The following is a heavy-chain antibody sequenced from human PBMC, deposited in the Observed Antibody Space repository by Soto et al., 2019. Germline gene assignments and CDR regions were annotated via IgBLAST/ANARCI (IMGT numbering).Heavy chain of an antibody. Sequence: EVQLVESGGGLIQPGGSLRLSCAAYGFTVTSNYMTWVRQAPGKGLEWVSILYTGGSTYYSDSVKGRSTISRDTPKNTVFLQLNSLRAEDTAIYYCARATRYFGSFDSWGQGTLVSVAS. J-gene: IGHJ4*02. V-gene: IGHV3-53*01. CDR2: LYTGGST. CDR1: GFTVTSNY. D-gene: IGHD2-2*01. CDR3: ARATRYFGSFDS.